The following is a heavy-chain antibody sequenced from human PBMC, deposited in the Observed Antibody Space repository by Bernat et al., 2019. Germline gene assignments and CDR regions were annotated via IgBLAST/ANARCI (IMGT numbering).Heavy chain of an antibody. V-gene: IGHV4-59*08. CDR3: ARRGGSGWSNWYFDL. J-gene: IGHJ2*01. Sequence: QVQLQESGPGLVKPSETLSLTCTVSGGSISSYYWSWIRQSPGKGLEWIGYIFYSGSTYYNPSLNSRVTISVDTSKNQFSLKLNSVTAADTATYYCARRGGSGWSNWYFDLWGRGTLVTVSS. D-gene: IGHD6-19*01. CDR2: IFYSGST. CDR1: GGSISSYY.